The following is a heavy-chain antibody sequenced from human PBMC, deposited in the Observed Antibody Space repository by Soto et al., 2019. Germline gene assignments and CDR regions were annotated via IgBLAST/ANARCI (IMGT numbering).Heavy chain of an antibody. CDR1: GYTFTSYD. J-gene: IGHJ6*03. CDR3: ARVPDCSSTSCYDYYYDMDV. Sequence: ASVKVSCKASGYTFTSYDINWVRQATGQGLEWMGWMNPNSGNTGYAQKFQGRVTMTRNTSISTAYMELSSLRSEDTAVYYCARVPDCSSTSCYDYYYDMDVWGKGTTVTVSS. V-gene: IGHV1-8*01. CDR2: MNPNSGNT. D-gene: IGHD2-2*01.